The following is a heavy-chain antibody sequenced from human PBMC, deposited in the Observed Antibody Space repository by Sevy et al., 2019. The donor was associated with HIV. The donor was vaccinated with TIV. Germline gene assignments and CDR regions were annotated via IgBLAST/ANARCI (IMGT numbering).Heavy chain of an antibody. Sequence: SETLSLTCTVSGGSISSYYWSWIRQPPGKGLEWIGYIYYSGSTNYNPSLKSRVTISVDTSKNQFSLKLSSVTAADTAVYYCARERERGFDYWGQRTLVTASS. CDR1: GGSISSYY. V-gene: IGHV4-59*01. J-gene: IGHJ4*02. CDR2: IYYSGST. CDR3: ARERERGFDY. D-gene: IGHD1-26*01.